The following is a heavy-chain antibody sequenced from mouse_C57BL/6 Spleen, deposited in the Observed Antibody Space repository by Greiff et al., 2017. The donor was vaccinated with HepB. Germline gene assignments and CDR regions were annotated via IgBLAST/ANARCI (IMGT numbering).Heavy chain of an antibody. J-gene: IGHJ3*01. Sequence: EVQLQQSGAELVRPGASVKLSCTASGFNIKDYYMHWVKQRPEQGLEWIGRIDPEDGDTEYAPKFQGKATMTADTSSNTAYLQLSSLTSEDTAVYYCTTRRMDDYDWFAYWGQGTLVTVSA. CDR2: IDPEDGDT. CDR3: TTRRMDDYDWFAY. D-gene: IGHD2-4*01. CDR1: GFNIKDYY. V-gene: IGHV14-1*01.